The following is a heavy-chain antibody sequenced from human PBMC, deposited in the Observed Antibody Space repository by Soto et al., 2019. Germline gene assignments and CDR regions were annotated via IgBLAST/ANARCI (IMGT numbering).Heavy chain of an antibody. D-gene: IGHD3-16*01. J-gene: IGHJ4*02. Sequence: SETLSLTCVVSGASISSGDYAWNWVRQPPGKGLEWLGYIYNSGGSYYNPSLKSRVSISLDRSKNHFSLRLDSGTAADTALYFCARGDKNNDYYFDHWGQGTLVTVSS. CDR1: GASISSGDYA. V-gene: IGHV4-30-2*01. CDR2: IYNSGGS. CDR3: ARGDKNNDYYFDH.